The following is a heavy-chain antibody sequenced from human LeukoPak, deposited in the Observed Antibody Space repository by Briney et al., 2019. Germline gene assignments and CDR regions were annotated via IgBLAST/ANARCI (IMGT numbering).Heavy chain of an antibody. V-gene: IGHV1-69*05. CDR2: INPIFGTA. CDR3: ARELSSGYYSGFFSDY. D-gene: IGHD3-22*01. Sequence: ASVKVSCKASGYTFTGYYMHWVRQAPGQGLEWMGRINPIFGTANYAQKFQGRVTITTDESTSTAYMELSSLRSEDTAVYYCARELSSGYYSGFFSDYWGQGTLVTVSS. J-gene: IGHJ4*02. CDR1: GYTFTGYY.